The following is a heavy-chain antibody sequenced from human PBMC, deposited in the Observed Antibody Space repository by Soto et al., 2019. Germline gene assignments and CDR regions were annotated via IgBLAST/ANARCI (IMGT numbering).Heavy chain of an antibody. CDR1: GGSISSYY. D-gene: IGHD1-26*01. V-gene: IGHV4-59*01. CDR3: AGSSLGYYYYYYGMDV. Sequence: SETLSLTCTVSGGSISSYYWSWIRQPPGKGLEWIGYIYYSGSTNYNPSLKSRVTISVDTSKNQFSLKLSSVTAADTAVYYCAGSSLGYYYYYYGMDVWGQGTTVTVSS. CDR2: IYYSGST. J-gene: IGHJ6*02.